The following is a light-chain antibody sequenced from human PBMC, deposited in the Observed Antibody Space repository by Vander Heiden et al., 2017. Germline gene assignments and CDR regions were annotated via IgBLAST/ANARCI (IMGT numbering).Light chain of an antibody. CDR1: QSVSSSY. CDR2: GAS. V-gene: IGKV3-20*01. CDR3: QQEGSSQFT. Sequence: EIVLTQSPGTLSLSPGERATLSCRASQSVSSSYLAWYQQKAGQAPRLLIYGASSRATGIPDRFSGSGSGTDFTLTISRLEPEDFAVYYCQQEGSSQFTFGHWTKVDIK. J-gene: IGKJ3*01.